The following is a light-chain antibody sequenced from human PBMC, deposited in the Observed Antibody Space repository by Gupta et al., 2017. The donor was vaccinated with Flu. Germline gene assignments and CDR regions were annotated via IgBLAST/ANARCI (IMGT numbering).Light chain of an antibody. CDR3: DTWDNTRSAVV. V-gene: IGLV1-51*01. CDR1: SSNIASNY. J-gene: IGLJ2*01. CDR2: DNN. Sequence: SVLPQPPSLSAAPGQKVTISRSGSSSNIASNYFSWYQHLPATAPKLLIYDNNQRRSGIPDRCSCSNSGTSATPHTPGLQAGEEADDYCDTWDNTRSAVVFGGGTKLTVL.